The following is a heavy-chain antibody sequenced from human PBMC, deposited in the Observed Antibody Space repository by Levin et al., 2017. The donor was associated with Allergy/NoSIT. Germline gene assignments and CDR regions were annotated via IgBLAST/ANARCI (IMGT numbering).Heavy chain of an antibody. J-gene: IGHJ4*02. CDR2: ISSSGSTI. CDR1: GFTFSDYY. D-gene: IGHD2-2*01. Sequence: KSGESLKISCATSGFTFSDYYMSWIRQAPGKGLEWVSDISSSGSTIYYSDSVKGRFTISRDNVKNSLYLQMNSLRAEDTAVYYCARAYSTSARGGGYWGQGTLVTVSS. V-gene: IGHV3-11*01. CDR3: ARAYSTSARGGGY.